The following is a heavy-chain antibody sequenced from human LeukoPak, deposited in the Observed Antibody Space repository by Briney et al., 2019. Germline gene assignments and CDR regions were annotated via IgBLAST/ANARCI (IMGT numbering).Heavy chain of an antibody. Sequence: SETLSLTCTVSGDSISSFYWSWIRQPAGKGLEWIGRIYTSGSTHYNPSLKSRVTMSVDTSKNQFSLKLSSVTAADTAVYYCAREFRKGWDWFDPWGQGTLVAVSS. V-gene: IGHV4-4*07. D-gene: IGHD1-26*01. CDR3: AREFRKGWDWFDP. CDR2: IYTSGST. CDR1: GDSISSFY. J-gene: IGHJ5*02.